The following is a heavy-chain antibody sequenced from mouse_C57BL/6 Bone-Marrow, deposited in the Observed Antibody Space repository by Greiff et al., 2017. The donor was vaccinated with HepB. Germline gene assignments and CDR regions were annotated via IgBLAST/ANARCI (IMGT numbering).Heavy chain of an antibody. J-gene: IGHJ1*03. D-gene: IGHD1-1*01. Sequence: LEESGPELVKPGASVKLSCKASGYTFTSYDINWVKQRPGQGLEWIGWIYPRDGSTKYNEKFKGKATLTVDTSSSTAYMELHSLTSEDSAVYFCARSSITTVVATEYFDVWGTGTTVTVSS. CDR2: IYPRDGST. CDR3: ARSSITTVVATEYFDV. CDR1: GYTFTSYD. V-gene: IGHV1-85*01.